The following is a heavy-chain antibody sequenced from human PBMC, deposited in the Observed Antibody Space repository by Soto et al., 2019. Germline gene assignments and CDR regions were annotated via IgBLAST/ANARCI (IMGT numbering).Heavy chain of an antibody. J-gene: IGHJ6*02. V-gene: IGHV1-18*01. D-gene: IGHD3-22*01. CDR1: GYTFTSYG. CDR3: AREQYYDSSGYRPFYGMDV. Sequence: ASVKVSCKASGYTFTSYGISWVRQVPGQGLEWMGWISAYNGNTNYAQKLQGRVTMTTDTSTSTAYMELRSLRSDDTAVYYCAREQYYDSSGYRPFYGMDVWGQGTLVTVSS. CDR2: ISAYNGNT.